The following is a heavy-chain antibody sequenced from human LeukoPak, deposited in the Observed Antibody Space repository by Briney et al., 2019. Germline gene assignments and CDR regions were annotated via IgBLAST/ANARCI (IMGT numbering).Heavy chain of an antibody. CDR2: ISAYNGNT. Sequence: ASVKVSCKAPGYTFTSYGISWVRQAPGQGLEWMGWISAYNGNTNYAQKLQGRVTMTTDTSTSTAYMELRSLRSDDTAVYYCARVSDYDFWSGDNWFDPWGQGTLVTVSS. V-gene: IGHV1-18*01. J-gene: IGHJ5*02. D-gene: IGHD3-3*01. CDR3: ARVSDYDFWSGDNWFDP. CDR1: GYTFTSYG.